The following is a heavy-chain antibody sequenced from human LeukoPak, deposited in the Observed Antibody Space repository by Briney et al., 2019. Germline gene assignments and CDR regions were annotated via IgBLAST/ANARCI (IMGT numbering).Heavy chain of an antibody. J-gene: IGHJ6*02. CDR3: ARHQSSGMDV. CDR1: GGSISGYY. V-gene: IGHV4-59*08. CDR2: IYYSRTT. Sequence: PSETLSLTCTVSGGSISGYYWSWIRQPPGKGLEWIGYIYYSRTTNYNPSLKSRVTISVDTSKNQFSLKLSSVTAADTAVYYCARHQSSGMDVWGQGTTVTVSS. D-gene: IGHD2-2*01.